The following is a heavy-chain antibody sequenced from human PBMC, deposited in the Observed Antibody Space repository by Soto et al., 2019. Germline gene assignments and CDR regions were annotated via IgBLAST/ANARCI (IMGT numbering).Heavy chain of an antibody. V-gene: IGHV1-18*01. CDR1: GYTFTSYG. D-gene: IGHD6-25*01. Sequence: QVQLVQSGAEVKKPGASVKVSCKDSGYTFTSYGISWVRQAPGQGLEWMGWISAYNGNTNYAQKLQGRVTMTTDTSTSTAYMELRSLRSDGTAVYYCARAFDSTAYNLDAFDIWGQGTMVTVSS. J-gene: IGHJ3*02. CDR3: ARAFDSTAYNLDAFDI. CDR2: ISAYNGNT.